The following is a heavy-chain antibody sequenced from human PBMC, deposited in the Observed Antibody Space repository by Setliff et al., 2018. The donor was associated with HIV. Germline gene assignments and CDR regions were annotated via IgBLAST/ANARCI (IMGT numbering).Heavy chain of an antibody. CDR1: GGSFSGYY. Sequence: PSETLSLTCAVYGGSFSGYYWSWIRQPPGKGLELIGEINHSGSTNYNPSLKRRVTISVDTSKNQFSLKLSSVTAADTAVYYCATYADRESNRFDPWG. D-gene: IGHD3-10*01. J-gene: IGHJ5*02. CDR3: ATYADRESNRFDP. CDR2: INHSGST. V-gene: IGHV4-34*01.